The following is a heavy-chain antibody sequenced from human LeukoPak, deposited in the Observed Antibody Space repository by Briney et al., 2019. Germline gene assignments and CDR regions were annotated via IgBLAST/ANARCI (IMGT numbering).Heavy chain of an antibody. J-gene: IGHJ4*02. V-gene: IGHV1-2*04. CDR3: ARCGGGSSCDY. Sequence: ASVKVSCKASGGTFSSYAISWVRQAPGQGLEWMGWINPNSGGTNYAQKFQGWVTMTRDTSISTAYMELSRLRSDDTAVYYCARCGGGSSCDYWGQGTLVTVSS. CDR2: INPNSGGT. CDR1: GGTFSSYA. D-gene: IGHD6-13*01.